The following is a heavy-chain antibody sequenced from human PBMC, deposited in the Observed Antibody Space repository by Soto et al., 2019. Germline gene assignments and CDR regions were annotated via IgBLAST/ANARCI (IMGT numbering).Heavy chain of an antibody. CDR2: IYYSGST. Sequence: SETLYLTYTVSEGSIRSYYCSCIRQPQGKEQEWIGYIYYSGSTNYNPSHKSRVTISVDTSKNQFSLKLSSVTAADTAVYFCAKDHPHKYNWNDDRSDYWGQGTLVTVSS. CDR3: AKDHPHKYNWNDDRSDY. J-gene: IGHJ4*02. V-gene: IGHV4-59*01. CDR1: EGSIRSYY. D-gene: IGHD1-1*01.